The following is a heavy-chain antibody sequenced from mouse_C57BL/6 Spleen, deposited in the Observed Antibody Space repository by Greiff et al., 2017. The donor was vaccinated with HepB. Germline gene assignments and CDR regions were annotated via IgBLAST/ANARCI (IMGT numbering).Heavy chain of an antibody. CDR3: ARDYYGSSYVGNYFDY. D-gene: IGHD1-1*01. Sequence: QVQLQQSGPELVKPGASVKISCKASGYAFSSSWMNWVKQRPGKGLEWIGRIYPGDGDTNYNGKFKGKATLTADKSSSTAYMQLSSLTSEDSAVYFCARDYYGSSYVGNYFDYWGQGTTLTVSS. V-gene: IGHV1-82*01. J-gene: IGHJ2*01. CDR2: IYPGDGDT. CDR1: GYAFSSSW.